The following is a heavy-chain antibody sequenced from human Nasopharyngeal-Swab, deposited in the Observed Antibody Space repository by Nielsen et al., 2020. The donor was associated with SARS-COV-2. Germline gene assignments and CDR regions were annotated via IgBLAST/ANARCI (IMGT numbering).Heavy chain of an antibody. CDR3: VRPEGVATSFKYYFQYGMDV. D-gene: IGHD5-12*01. J-gene: IGHJ6*02. CDR1: GYSFTSYW. V-gene: IGHV5-51*01. Sequence: GESLKISCQGSGYSFTSYWIAWVRQMPGKGLEWMGIIYPRDSDTRYSPPFQGQVTISADKSISTAYLQWSSLKASDTAMYYCVRPEGVATSFKYYFQYGMDVWGQGTMVTVPS. CDR2: IYPRDSDT.